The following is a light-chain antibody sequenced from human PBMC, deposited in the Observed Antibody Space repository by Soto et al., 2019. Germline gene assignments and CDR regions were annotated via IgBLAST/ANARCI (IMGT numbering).Light chain of an antibody. V-gene: IGLV1-44*01. CDR2: YNN. Sequence: QSVLTQPPSASGTPGQRVTISCSGSSSNIGSHTVNWYQQLPGTAPKLLIYYNNQRPSGVPDRFSGSGSGTSASLAISGLQSEDEADYYCATWDDSLIGWVFGGGTKLTVL. CDR1: SSNIGSHT. CDR3: ATWDDSLIGWV. J-gene: IGLJ3*02.